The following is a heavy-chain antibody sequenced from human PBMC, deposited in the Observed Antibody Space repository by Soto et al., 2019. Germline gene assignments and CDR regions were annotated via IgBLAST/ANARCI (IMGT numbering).Heavy chain of an antibody. V-gene: IGHV1-69*08. CDR3: ARENWRLVRGVIYYYMDV. Sequence: QVQLVQSGAEVKKPGSSVKVSCKASGGTLSSYTISWVRQAPGQGLEWMGRIIPILGIANYAQKFQGRVTITSDKATRTAYMALSSMRSEDTAVYYCARENWRLVRGVIYYYMDVWCKGTTVTVSS. CDR1: GGTLSSYT. J-gene: IGHJ6*03. CDR2: IIPILGIA. D-gene: IGHD3-10*01.